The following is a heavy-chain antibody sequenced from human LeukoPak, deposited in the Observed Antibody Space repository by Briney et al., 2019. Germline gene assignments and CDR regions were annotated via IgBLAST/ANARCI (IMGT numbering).Heavy chain of an antibody. Sequence: SVKVSCKASGGTFSSYAISWVRQAPGQGLEWMGRIIPIFGTANYAQKFQGRVTITTDESTSTAYMELSSLRSEDTAVYYCARDQGGYESSHVYWGQGTLVTVSS. D-gene: IGHD5-12*01. CDR2: IIPIFGTA. V-gene: IGHV1-69*05. J-gene: IGHJ4*02. CDR3: ARDQGGYESSHVY. CDR1: GGTFSSYA.